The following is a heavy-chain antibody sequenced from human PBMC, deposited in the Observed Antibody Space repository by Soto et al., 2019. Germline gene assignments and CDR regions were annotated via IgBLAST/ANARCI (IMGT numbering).Heavy chain of an antibody. D-gene: IGHD6-6*01. Sequence: QVQLQESGPGLVKPSGTLSLTCAVSGGSISSSNWWSWLRHPLGKGLEWIGEVYHSGSTSYNPSLKSRLTISVDKSKNQFSLKLSSVTAADTAVYYCARTQYSSSRGSFDYWGQGTLVTVSS. V-gene: IGHV4-4*02. J-gene: IGHJ4*02. CDR1: GGSISSSNW. CDR2: VYHSGST. CDR3: ARTQYSSSRGSFDY.